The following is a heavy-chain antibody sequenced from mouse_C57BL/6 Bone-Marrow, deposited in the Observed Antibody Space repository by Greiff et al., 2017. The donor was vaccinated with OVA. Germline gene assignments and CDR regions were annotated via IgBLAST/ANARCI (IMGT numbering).Heavy chain of an antibody. V-gene: IGHV1-63*01. J-gene: IGHJ2*01. CDR1: GYTFTNYW. Sequence: QVQLKESGAELVRPGTSVKMSCKASGYTFTNYWIGWAKQRPGHGLEWIGDIYPGGGYTNYNEKFKGKATLTADKSSSTAYMQFSSLTSEYSTIYYCAVWHFDYWGQGTTLTVSS. CDR2: IYPGGGYT. D-gene: IGHD2-10*02. CDR3: AVWHFDY.